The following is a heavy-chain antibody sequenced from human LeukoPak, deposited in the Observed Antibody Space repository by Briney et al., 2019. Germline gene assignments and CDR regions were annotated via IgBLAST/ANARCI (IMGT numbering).Heavy chain of an antibody. D-gene: IGHD2-2*01. CDR2: IDWDDDK. J-gene: IGHJ4*02. CDR1: GFSFTNNGMC. V-gene: IGHV2-70*11. Sequence: SGPTLVNPTQTLTLTCTFSGFSFTNNGMCVTWIRQPPGKALEWLARIDWDDDKYYSASLKTRLTISKDTSKNQVVPTMTNMDPVDTATYYCARIRGTYCSSTTCSFEDFWGQGTLVTVSS. CDR3: ARIRGTYCSSTTCSFEDF.